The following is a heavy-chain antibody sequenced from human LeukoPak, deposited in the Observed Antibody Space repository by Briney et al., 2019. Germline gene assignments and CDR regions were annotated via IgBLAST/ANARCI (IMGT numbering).Heavy chain of an antibody. V-gene: IGHV3-48*01. J-gene: IGHJ5*02. CDR2: ISSLSGTI. CDR1: GFTFSSYS. D-gene: IGHD4-17*01. CDR3: ARRMTTVTYNWFDP. Sequence: GGSLRLSCAASGFTFSSYSMNWVRQAPGERLEWVSYISSLSGTIYYADSVKGRFTISRDNAKNSLYLQMDSLRAEDTAVYYCARRMTTVTYNWFDPWGQGTLVTVSS.